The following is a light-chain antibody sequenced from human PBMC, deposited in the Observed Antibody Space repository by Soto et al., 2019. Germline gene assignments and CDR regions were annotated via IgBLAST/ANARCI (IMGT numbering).Light chain of an antibody. CDR1: QPVSSN. Sequence: VLTQSPGTLSLSPGESAALSCRASQPVSSNFLAWYQQKPGQAPRLLIYGASSRATGIPARFGGSGSGTDFTLTISSLQSEYFAVYYCQQYNNGWSFGQGTKVDI. CDR2: GAS. J-gene: IGKJ1*01. V-gene: IGKV3-15*01. CDR3: QQYNNGWS.